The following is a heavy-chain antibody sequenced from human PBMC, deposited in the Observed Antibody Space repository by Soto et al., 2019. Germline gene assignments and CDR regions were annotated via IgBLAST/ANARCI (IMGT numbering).Heavy chain of an antibody. V-gene: IGHV1-18*01. CDR3: ARDRDWNLDY. CDR1: GYTFSSYG. D-gene: IGHD1-1*01. Sequence: GASVKVSCKASGYTFSSYGFSWMRQAPGQGLEWMGWIYIDDTKYAQNFQGRVTMTTDTSTSTVYMELRSLRSDDTAVYYCARDRDWNLDYWGQGTRVTVSS. J-gene: IGHJ4*02. CDR2: IYIDDT.